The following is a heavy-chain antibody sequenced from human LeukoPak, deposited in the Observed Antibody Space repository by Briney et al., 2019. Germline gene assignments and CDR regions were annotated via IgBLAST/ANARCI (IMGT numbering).Heavy chain of an antibody. CDR2: IYYSGST. Sequence: SETLSLTCTVSGGSISSGVYYWSWIRQPPGKGLEWIGYIYYSGSTYYNPSLKSRVTLSVDTSKNQFSLKLSSVTAADTAVYYCARDLWYDQGIDIWGQGTMVTVSS. CDR3: ARDLWYDQGIDI. D-gene: IGHD3-10*01. J-gene: IGHJ3*02. V-gene: IGHV4-30-4*08. CDR1: GGSISSGVYY.